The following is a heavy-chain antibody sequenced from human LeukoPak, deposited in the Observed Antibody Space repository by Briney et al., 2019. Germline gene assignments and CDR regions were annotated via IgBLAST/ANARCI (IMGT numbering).Heavy chain of an antibody. Sequence: SETLSLTCTVSGGSISSSSYYWGWIRQPPGKGLEWIGSIYHSGSTYYNPSLKSRVTISVDTSKNQFSLKLSSVTAADTAVYYCARHVITMVRGVITRGDNWFDPWGQGTLVTVSS. CDR3: ARHVITMVRGVITRGDNWFDP. D-gene: IGHD3-10*01. J-gene: IGHJ5*02. CDR1: GGSISSSSYY. CDR2: IYHSGST. V-gene: IGHV4-39*07.